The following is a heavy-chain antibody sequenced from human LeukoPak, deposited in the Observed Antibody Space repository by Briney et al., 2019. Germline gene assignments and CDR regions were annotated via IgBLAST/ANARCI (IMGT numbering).Heavy chain of an antibody. CDR3: AREGEKEGYGDSGYYYYGMDV. CDR1: GYTFTSYD. V-gene: IGHV1-18*01. D-gene: IGHD4-17*01. Sequence: GASVKVSCKASGYTFTSYDISWVRQAPGQGLEWVGWISAYNGNTNYAQKLQGRVTMTTDTSTSTAYMELRSLRSDDTAVYYCAREGEKEGYGDSGYYYYGMDVWGQGTTVTVSS. J-gene: IGHJ6*02. CDR2: ISAYNGNT.